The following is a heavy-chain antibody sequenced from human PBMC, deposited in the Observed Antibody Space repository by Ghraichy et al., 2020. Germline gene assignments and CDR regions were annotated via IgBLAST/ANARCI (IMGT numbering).Heavy chain of an antibody. D-gene: IGHD4-23*01. Sequence: SETLSLTCTVSGGSISSSSYYWGWIRQPPGKGLEWIGSIYYSGSTYYNPSLKSRVTISVDTSKNQFSLKLSSVTAADTAVYYCARTKGYGGNSEHYYFDYWGQGTLVTVSS. CDR3: ARTKGYGGNSEHYYFDY. CDR2: IYYSGST. V-gene: IGHV4-39*01. J-gene: IGHJ4*02. CDR1: GGSISSSSYY.